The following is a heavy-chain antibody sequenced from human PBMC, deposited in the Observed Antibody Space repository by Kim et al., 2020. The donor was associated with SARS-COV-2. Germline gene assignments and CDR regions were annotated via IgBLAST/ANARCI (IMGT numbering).Heavy chain of an antibody. D-gene: IGHD4-17*01. CDR1: GGSFSGYY. J-gene: IGHJ4*02. V-gene: IGHV4-34*01. Sequence: SETLSLTCAVYGGSFSGYYWSWIRQPPGKGLEWIGEINHSGSTNYNPSLKSRVTISVDTSKNQFSLKLSSVTAADTAVYYCVTVSRPRKFDYWGQGTLVTVSS. CDR2: INHSGST. CDR3: VTVSRPRKFDY.